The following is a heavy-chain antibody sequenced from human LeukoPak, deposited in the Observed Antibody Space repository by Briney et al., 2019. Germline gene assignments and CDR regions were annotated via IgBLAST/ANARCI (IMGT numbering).Heavy chain of an antibody. CDR3: ARPSVVAVSNCYFDL. J-gene: IGHJ2*01. Sequence: PGGSLRLSCAASGYTFRSYWMHWVRQAPGKGLVWVSRISSDGSSTTYADSVKGRFTISRDNAKNTVYLQMNSLRAEDTAVYFCARPSVVAVSNCYFDLWGRGTLVTVSS. D-gene: IGHD2-2*01. V-gene: IGHV3-74*01. CDR2: ISSDGSST. CDR1: GYTFRSYW.